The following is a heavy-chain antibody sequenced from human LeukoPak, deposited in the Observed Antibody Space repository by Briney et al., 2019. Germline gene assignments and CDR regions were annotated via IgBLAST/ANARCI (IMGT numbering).Heavy chain of an antibody. Sequence: PGGSLRLSCAASGFTFSRYSMNWVRQAPGKGLEWVSSISSSSRHIYYADSVKGRFTISRDNTKNSLYLQMNSLRAEDTAVYYCARGPNNYSLDYWGQGTLVTVSS. D-gene: IGHD1-20*01. CDR2: ISSSSRHI. J-gene: IGHJ4*02. V-gene: IGHV3-21*01. CDR1: GFTFSRYS. CDR3: ARGPNNYSLDY.